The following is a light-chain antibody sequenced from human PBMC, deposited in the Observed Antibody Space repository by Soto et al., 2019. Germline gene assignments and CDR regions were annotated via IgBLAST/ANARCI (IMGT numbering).Light chain of an antibody. CDR2: GAS. CDR1: QSVSSSY. J-gene: IGKJ1*01. Sequence: EIVLTQSPGTLSLSAGERATLSCRASQSVSSSYLAWYQQKPGQAPRLLIYGASSRATGIPDRFSGSGSGTAFPLTISRLEPEDFAVYYCQQYGSSRWTFGQGTKVEI. CDR3: QQYGSSRWT. V-gene: IGKV3-20*01.